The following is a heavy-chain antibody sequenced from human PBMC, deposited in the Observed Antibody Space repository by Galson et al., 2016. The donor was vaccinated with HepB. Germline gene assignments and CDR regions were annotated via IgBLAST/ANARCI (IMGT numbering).Heavy chain of an antibody. CDR1: RFTFSDHI. D-gene: IGHD1-26*01. V-gene: IGHV3-72*01. CDR2: VRRALSGYST. Sequence: SLRLSCAASRFTFSDHIMDWVRQAPGKGLEWVGRVRRALSGYSTEYAASVKGRFIVSRDDSKNSLYLQMNSLKTEDTAVYYCADVGARIDYWGQGTVVTVSS. CDR3: ADVGARIDY. J-gene: IGHJ4*02.